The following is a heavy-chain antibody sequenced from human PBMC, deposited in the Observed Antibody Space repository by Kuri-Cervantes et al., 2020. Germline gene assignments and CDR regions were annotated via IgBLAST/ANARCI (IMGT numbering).Heavy chain of an antibody. Sequence: GGSLRLSCKASGYTLTGYYIHWVRQAPGQGLEWLGWIKPHSGGTNYAQKFQGRVTMTRDTSISTAYMEVSRLRSDDTAVYYCARDSSGDFWSGYYTLHYYFDYWGQGTLVTVSS. CDR1: GYTLTGYY. J-gene: IGHJ4*02. V-gene: IGHV1-2*02. D-gene: IGHD3-3*01. CDR2: IKPHSGGT. CDR3: ARDSSGDFWSGYYTLHYYFDY.